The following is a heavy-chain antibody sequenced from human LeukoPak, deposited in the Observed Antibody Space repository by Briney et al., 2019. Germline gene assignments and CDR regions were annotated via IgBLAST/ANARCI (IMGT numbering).Heavy chain of an antibody. V-gene: IGHV1-69*05. CDR1: GGTFSSYA. J-gene: IGHJ4*02. CDR3: ASSMITMVRGVLS. D-gene: IGHD3-10*01. CDR2: IIPIFGTA. Sequence: SVKVSCKASGGTFSSYAISWVRQAPGQGLEWMGRIIPIFGTANYAQKFQGRVTITTDESTSTAYMELSSLRSEDTAMYYCASSMITMVRGVLSWGQGTLVTVSS.